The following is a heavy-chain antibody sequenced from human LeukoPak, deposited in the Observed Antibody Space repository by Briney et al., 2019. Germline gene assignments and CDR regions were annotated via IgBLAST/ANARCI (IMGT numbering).Heavy chain of an antibody. J-gene: IGHJ4*02. Sequence: SETLSLTCTVSGGSISSSSYYWGWIRQPPGKGLEWIGSIYHSGSSYYTPSLKSRVTISVDTSKNQFSLKLSSVTAADTAVYYCATTSGYARGQGTLVTVSS. CDR3: ATTSGYA. CDR2: IYHSGSS. D-gene: IGHD5-12*01. V-gene: IGHV4-39*01. CDR1: GGSISSSSYY.